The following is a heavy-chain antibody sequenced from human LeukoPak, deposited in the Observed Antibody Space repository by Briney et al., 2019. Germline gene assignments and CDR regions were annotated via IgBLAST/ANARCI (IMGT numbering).Heavy chain of an antibody. CDR1: GFTFSSYA. J-gene: IGHJ4*02. CDR2: ISYDGSNK. Sequence: GGSLRLSCAASGFTFSSYAMHWVRQAPGKGLEWVAVISYDGSNKYYADSVKGRFTISRDNSKNTLYLQMNSLRAEDTAVYYCARDYNYYDSSGLSYYFDYWGQGTLVTVSS. V-gene: IGHV3-30*04. CDR3: ARDYNYYDSSGLSYYFDY. D-gene: IGHD3-22*01.